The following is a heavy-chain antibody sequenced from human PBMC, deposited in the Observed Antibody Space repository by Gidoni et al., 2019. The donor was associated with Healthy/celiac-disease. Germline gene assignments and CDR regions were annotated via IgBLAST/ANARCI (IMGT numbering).Heavy chain of an antibody. V-gene: IGHV5-51*01. CDR3: ARQGTTGTTWGRPDDAFDI. CDR2: IYPGDSDT. CDR1: GYSFTSSW. J-gene: IGHJ3*02. Sequence: EVQLVQSGAEVKKPGESLKISCKGSGYSFTSSWIGWVRQMPGKGLEWMGIIYPGDSDTRYSPPFQGQVTISADKSISTAYLQWSSLKASDTAMYYCARQGTTGTTWGRPDDAFDIWGQGTMVTVSS. D-gene: IGHD1-1*01.